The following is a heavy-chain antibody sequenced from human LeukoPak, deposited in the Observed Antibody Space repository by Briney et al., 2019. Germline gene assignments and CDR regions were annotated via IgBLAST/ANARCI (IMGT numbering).Heavy chain of an antibody. CDR2: IRYDGNNK. Sequence: GGSLRLSCAASGFTFSSYGMHWVRQAPGKGLDWVAFIRYDGNNKLYADSVEGRFTISRDNSKNTLYLHINSLRAEDTAVYYCVKDNPLDYWGQGTLVIVSS. J-gene: IGHJ4*02. CDR3: VKDNPLDY. V-gene: IGHV3-30*02. CDR1: GFTFSSYG. D-gene: IGHD1-14*01.